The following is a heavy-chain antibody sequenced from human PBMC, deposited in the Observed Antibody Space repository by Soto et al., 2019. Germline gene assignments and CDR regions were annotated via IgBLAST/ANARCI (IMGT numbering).Heavy chain of an antibody. CDR2: IHVAMIY. D-gene: IGHD6-19*01. V-gene: IGHV3-30*19. CDR3: ARDWLGHYFGY. J-gene: IGHJ4*02. CDR1: GFTFSAFG. Sequence: QVHLVESGGDVVQPGKSLRLSCAASGFTFSAFGMHWVRQAPGKGLEWVAGIHVAMIYNYADSVKGRFTISRDNTKNTVHLQMDSLSAEDTAVYFCARDWLGHYFGYWGQGTLVTVSA.